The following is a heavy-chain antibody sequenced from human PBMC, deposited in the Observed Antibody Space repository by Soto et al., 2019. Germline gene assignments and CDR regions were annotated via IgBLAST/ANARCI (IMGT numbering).Heavy chain of an antibody. D-gene: IGHD2-2*01. CDR3: AKGDEEYQLLSGFDP. J-gene: IGHJ5*02. Sequence: GSLRLSCAASGFTFSSYGMHWVRQAPGKGLEWVAVISYDGSNKYYADSVKGRFTISRDNSKNTLYLQMNSLRAEDTAVYYCAKGDEEYQLLSGFDPWGQGTLVTVSS. V-gene: IGHV3-30*18. CDR2: ISYDGSNK. CDR1: GFTFSSYG.